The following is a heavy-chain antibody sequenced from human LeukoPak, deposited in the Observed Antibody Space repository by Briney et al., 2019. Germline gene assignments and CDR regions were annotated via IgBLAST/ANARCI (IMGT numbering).Heavy chain of an antibody. D-gene: IGHD4-17*01. Sequence: PGGSLRLSCAASGFIFSAYNMNWFRQAPGKGLEWISYIGGSGTYTQYADSVKGRFTISRDNAKNSLYLEMNSLRDDDTGVYYCAGSGDSGDYAAYWGQGTLVTVSS. CDR2: IGGSGTYT. J-gene: IGHJ4*02. CDR3: AGSGDSGDYAAY. V-gene: IGHV3-48*02. CDR1: GFIFSAYN.